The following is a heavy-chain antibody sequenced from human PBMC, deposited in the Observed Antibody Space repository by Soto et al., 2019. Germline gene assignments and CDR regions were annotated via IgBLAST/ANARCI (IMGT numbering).Heavy chain of an antibody. CDR2: ITTYSGDV. D-gene: IGHD6-13*01. CDR1: DYAFSTYT. Sequence: QVQLVQSGAEIKKPGASVKVSCKTSDYAFSTYTISWVRLAPGQGLEWMGWITTYSGDVHYAQKFQGRVTMTTDTSTRTGDMELRGLRSDDTAIYYCARHEMFGSSWYGFDPWGQGTLGIVSA. J-gene: IGHJ5*02. V-gene: IGHV1-18*01. CDR3: ARHEMFGSSWYGFDP.